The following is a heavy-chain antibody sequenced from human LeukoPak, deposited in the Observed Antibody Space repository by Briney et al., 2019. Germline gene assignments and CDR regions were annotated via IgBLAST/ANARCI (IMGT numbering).Heavy chain of an antibody. D-gene: IGHD6-13*01. CDR2: ISGSGGST. CDR3: ARLTGIPAAGDY. J-gene: IGHJ4*02. V-gene: IGHV3-23*01. CDR1: GFTFSSYA. Sequence: GGSLRLSCAASGFTFSSYAMSWVRQAPGKGLEWVSGISGSGGSTYYADSVKGRFTISRDNSKNTLFLQMNSLRAEDTAVYYCARLTGIPAAGDYWGQGTLVTVSS.